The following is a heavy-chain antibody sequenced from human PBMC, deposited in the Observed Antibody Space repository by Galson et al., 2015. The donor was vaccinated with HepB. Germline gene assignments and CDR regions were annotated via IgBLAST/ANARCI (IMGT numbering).Heavy chain of an antibody. V-gene: IGHV1-24*01. J-gene: IGHJ4*02. Sequence: SVKVSCKVSRNIRSEMIIHWLRQAPERGLEWLGGFNPEDAGSIYAQRFQGRFTMTEDTSTNTAYMELSRLRREDTAVYYCATDTGRLYFGDHRGGGAYWGQGTLVAVSS. D-gene: IGHD2/OR15-2a*01. CDR2: FNPEDAGS. CDR3: ATDTGRLYFGDHRGGGAY. CDR1: RNIRSEMI.